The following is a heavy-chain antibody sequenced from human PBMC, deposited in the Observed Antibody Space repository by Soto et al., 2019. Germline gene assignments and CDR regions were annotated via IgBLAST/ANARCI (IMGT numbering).Heavy chain of an antibody. CDR2: ISYDGAKK. Sequence: QELLVESGGGVVQPGRSLRLSCAASGFIFSRYAMHWVRQSPGKGLEGVAVISYDGAKKYYADSVEGRYTISRDDSKNTLYLQMNSLRVEDTAVYYCARAPHGMDLWGQGTTVIVSS. CDR1: GFIFSRYA. V-gene: IGHV3-30-3*01. CDR3: ARAPHGMDL. J-gene: IGHJ6*02.